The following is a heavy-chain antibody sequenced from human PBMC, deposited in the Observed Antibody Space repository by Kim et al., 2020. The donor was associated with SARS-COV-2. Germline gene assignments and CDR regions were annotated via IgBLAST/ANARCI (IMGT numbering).Heavy chain of an antibody. CDR2: IIPILGIA. D-gene: IGHD5-18*01. V-gene: IGHV1-69*04. J-gene: IGHJ3*02. Sequence: SVKVSCKASGGTFSSYAISWVRQAPGQGLEWMGRIIPILGIANYAQKFQGRVTITADKSTSTAYMELSSLRSEDTAVYYCARVITPREAYSSPADAFDIWGQGTMVTVSS. CDR3: ARVITPREAYSSPADAFDI. CDR1: GGTFSSYA.